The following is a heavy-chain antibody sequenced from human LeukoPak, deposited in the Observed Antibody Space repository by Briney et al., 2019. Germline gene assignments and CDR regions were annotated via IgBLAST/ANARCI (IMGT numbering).Heavy chain of an antibody. CDR1: GLTVSSNY. CDR3: ASKLTTGY. CDR2: IYSGGTT. J-gene: IGHJ4*02. D-gene: IGHD4-17*01. Sequence: GGSLRLSRVVSGLTVSSNYMSWVRQAPGKGLEWVSVIYSGGTTNYADSVKGRFLVYRDNSKNTLYLQMNSLRAEDTAVYYYASKLTTGYWGQGTLVTVSS. V-gene: IGHV3-66*01.